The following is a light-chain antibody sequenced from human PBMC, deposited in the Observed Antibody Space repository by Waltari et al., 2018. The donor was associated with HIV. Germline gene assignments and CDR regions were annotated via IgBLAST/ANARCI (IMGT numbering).Light chain of an antibody. V-gene: IGLV2-14*03. Sequence: QSALTQPASVSGSPGQSITISSTGTTSDVAGYNYLSWYQQHPGKAPKLMIYDVSNRPSGVSNRFSGSKSGNTASLTISGLQAEDEADYYCSSYTSSSTPWVFGTGTKVTVL. CDR1: TSDVAGYNY. CDR2: DVS. CDR3: SSYTSSSTPWV. J-gene: IGLJ1*01.